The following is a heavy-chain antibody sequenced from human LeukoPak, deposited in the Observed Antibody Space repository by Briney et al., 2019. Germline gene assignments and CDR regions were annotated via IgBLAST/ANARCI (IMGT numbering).Heavy chain of an antibody. J-gene: IGHJ4*02. CDR2: ISYDGSSK. CDR3: NSPMTTVTTTDY. Sequence: GGSLRLSCAASGFTFSSYWMSWVRQPPGKGLEWVAVISYDGSSKYYADSVKGRFTISRDNSKNTLYVQMNSLRAEDTAVYYCNSPMTTVTTTDYWGQGTLVTVSS. D-gene: IGHD4-17*01. CDR1: GFTFSSYW. V-gene: IGHV3-30*03.